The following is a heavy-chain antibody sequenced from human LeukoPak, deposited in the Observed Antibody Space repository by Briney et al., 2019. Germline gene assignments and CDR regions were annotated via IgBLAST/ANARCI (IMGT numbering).Heavy chain of an antibody. CDR3: ACLYSSSSGGLVY. D-gene: IGHD6-6*01. Sequence: SETLSLTCAVYGGSFSGYYWSWIRQPPGKGLEWVGEINHSGSTNYNPSLKSRVTMSVDTSKNQFSLKLSSVTAADTAVYYCACLYSSSSGGLVYWGQGTLVTVSS. CDR1: GGSFSGYY. V-gene: IGHV4-34*01. J-gene: IGHJ4*02. CDR2: INHSGST.